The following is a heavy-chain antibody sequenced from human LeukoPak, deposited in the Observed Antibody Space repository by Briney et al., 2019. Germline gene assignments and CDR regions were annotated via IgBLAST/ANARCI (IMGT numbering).Heavy chain of an antibody. CDR1: GFTFSSYA. V-gene: IGHV3-23*01. CDR2: ISGSGGST. Sequence: GGSLRLSCAASGFTFSSYAMNWVRQAPGKGLEWVSTISGSGGSTYYADSVKGRFTISRDNSKNTLYLQMNSLRAEDTAVYHCAKDNGGEYYYYYYGMDVWGQGTTVTVSS. J-gene: IGHJ6*02. CDR3: AKDNGGEYYYYYYGMDV. D-gene: IGHD4-23*01.